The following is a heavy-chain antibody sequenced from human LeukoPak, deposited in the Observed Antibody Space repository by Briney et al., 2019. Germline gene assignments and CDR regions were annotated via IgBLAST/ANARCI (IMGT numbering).Heavy chain of an antibody. CDR1: GGSFSTSY. V-gene: IGHV4-59*01. J-gene: IGHJ4*02. Sequence: SETLSLTCTVSGGSFSTSYWNWIRQPPGKGLQWIGYIYYNGNTNYNPSLKRRVTMSVDTSRNQFSLKLTSVTAADTAVYYCASLDYWGQGTLVTVSS. CDR2: IYYNGNT. CDR3: ASLDY.